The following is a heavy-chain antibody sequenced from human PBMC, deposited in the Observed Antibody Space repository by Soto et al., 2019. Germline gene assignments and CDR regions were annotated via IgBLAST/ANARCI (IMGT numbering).Heavy chain of an antibody. D-gene: IGHD4-17*01. J-gene: IGHJ4*02. CDR1: GYTYTSYA. CDR2: INAGNGNA. V-gene: IGHV1-3*01. CDR3: ATHGDYSS. Sequence: GASVKVSCKDSGYTYTSYAIHWVRQAPGQRLEWMGWINAGNGNAKYSQKFQGRVTITRDTSASTAYVELSSLSSDDTAVYYCATHGDYSSWGQGTLVTVSS.